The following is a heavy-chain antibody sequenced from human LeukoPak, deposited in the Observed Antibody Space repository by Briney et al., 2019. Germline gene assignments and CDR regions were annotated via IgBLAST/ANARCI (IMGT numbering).Heavy chain of an antibody. Sequence: SQTLSLTCTVSGGSISSGGYCWSWIRQHPGKGLEWIGYIYYSGSTYYDPSLKSRVTISVDTSKNQFSLKLSSVTAADTAVYYCARAGETGIDYWGQGTLVTVSS. D-gene: IGHD1-14*01. V-gene: IGHV4-31*03. CDR1: GGSISSGGYC. J-gene: IGHJ4*02. CDR3: ARAGETGIDY. CDR2: IYYSGST.